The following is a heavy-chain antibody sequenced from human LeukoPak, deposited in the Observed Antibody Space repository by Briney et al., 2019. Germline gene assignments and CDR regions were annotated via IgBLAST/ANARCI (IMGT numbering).Heavy chain of an antibody. CDR3: VRSGYYTYQYYYMDV. D-gene: IGHD3-3*01. CDR1: GFTVSSNY. V-gene: IGHV3-66*01. CDR2: IYSGGST. Sequence: GGSLSLSCAASGFTVSSNYMSWVRQAPGKGLEWVSVIYSGGSTYYADSVKGRFTISRDNSKNTLYLQMNSLRAEDTAVYYCVRSGYYTYQYYYMDVWGKGTTVTVSS. J-gene: IGHJ6*03.